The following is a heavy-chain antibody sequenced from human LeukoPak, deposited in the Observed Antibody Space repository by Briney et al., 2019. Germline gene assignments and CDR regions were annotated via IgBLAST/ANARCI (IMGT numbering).Heavy chain of an antibody. J-gene: IGHJ4*02. CDR1: GFTFSTYA. CDR3: ARDWNDY. Sequence: VSLRLSCAASGFTFSTYAMIWVRQAPGTGLEWVSVIGGSGSYTYYADSAKRRFTISRDNSKATLYLQMKSLRPEDTAVYYCARDWNDYWGQGTLVTVSS. D-gene: IGHD1-1*01. V-gene: IGHV3-23*01. CDR2: IGGSGSYT.